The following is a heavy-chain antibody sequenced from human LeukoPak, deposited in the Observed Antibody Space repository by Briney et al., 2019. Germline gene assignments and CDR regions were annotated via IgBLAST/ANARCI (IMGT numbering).Heavy chain of an antibody. D-gene: IGHD2-2*01. V-gene: IGHV3-30*04. CDR2: ISYDGSNK. Sequence: GGSLRLSCAASGFTFSSYAMHWVRQAPGKGLEWVAVISYDGSNKYYADSVKGRFTISRDNSKNTLYLQMNSLRAEDTAVYYYAKDEASNFDYWGQGTLVTVSS. CDR1: GFTFSSYA. CDR3: AKDEASNFDY. J-gene: IGHJ4*02.